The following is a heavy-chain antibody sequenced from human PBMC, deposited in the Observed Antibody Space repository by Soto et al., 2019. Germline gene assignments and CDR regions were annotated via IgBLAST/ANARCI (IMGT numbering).Heavy chain of an antibody. CDR1: GGSISSSSYY. V-gene: IGHV4-39*01. Sequence: QLQLQESGPGLVKPSETLSLTCTVSGGSISSSSYYWGWIRQPPGKGLEWIGSMYYSGSTYYNPSLKSRVTISVDTSKNQFSLKLTPVTAADTAVYFCARQGYKSSPGVIDYWGQGTLVTVSS. CDR3: ARQGYKSSPGVIDY. CDR2: MYYSGST. J-gene: IGHJ4*02. D-gene: IGHD1-20*01.